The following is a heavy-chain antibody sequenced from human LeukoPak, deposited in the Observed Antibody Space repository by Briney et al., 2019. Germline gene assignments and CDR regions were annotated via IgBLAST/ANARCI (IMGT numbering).Heavy chain of an antibody. CDR1: GYTLTELS. Sequence: GASVKVSCKVSGYTLTELSMHWVRQAPGKGLEWMGGFDSEDGETIYAQKFQGRVTMTEDTSTDTAYMELSSLRSEDTAVYYCATDRIAANSDAFDIWGQGTMVTVSS. CDR2: FDSEDGET. D-gene: IGHD6-6*01. J-gene: IGHJ3*02. V-gene: IGHV1-24*01. CDR3: ATDRIAANSDAFDI.